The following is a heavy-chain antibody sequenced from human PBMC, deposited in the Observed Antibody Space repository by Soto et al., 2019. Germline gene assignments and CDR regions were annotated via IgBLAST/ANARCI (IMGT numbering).Heavy chain of an antibody. CDR1: GFTFSDYY. J-gene: IGHJ6*02. V-gene: IGHV3-11*01. D-gene: IGHD3-10*01. Sequence: QVQLVESGGGLVKPGGSLRLSCAASGFTFSDYYMSWIRQAPGKGLEWVSYISSSGSTIYYADSVKGRFTISRDNAKNSLSLQMNSLRAEDTAVYYCARDQYYYGSGSYPYYYYGMDVWGQGTTVTVSS. CDR2: ISSSGSTI. CDR3: ARDQYYYGSGSYPYYYYGMDV.